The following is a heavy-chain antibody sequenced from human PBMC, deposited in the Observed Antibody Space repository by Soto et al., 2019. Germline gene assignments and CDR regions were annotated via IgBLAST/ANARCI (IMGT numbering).Heavy chain of an antibody. CDR1: GYTFTGYY. V-gene: IGHV1-2*04. D-gene: IGHD6-13*01. J-gene: IGHJ6*02. CDR3: ARSHSSSWDNYGMDV. Sequence: ASVKVSCKASGYTFTGYYMHWVRQAPGQGLEWMGWINPNSGGTYYAQKFQGWVTMTRDTSISTAYMELSRLRSDDTAVYYCARSHSSSWDNYGMDVWGQGTTVTVSS. CDR2: INPNSGGT.